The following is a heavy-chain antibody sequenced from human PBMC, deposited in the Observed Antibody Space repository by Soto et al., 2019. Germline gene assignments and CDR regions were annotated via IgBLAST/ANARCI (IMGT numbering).Heavy chain of an antibody. CDR1: GFTVSSNY. CDR3: ARGFWGAWARYFDY. Sequence: EVQLVVSGGGLIQPGGSLRLSCAASGFTVSSNYKSWVRQAPGKGLEWVSVIYSGGSTYYADSVKGRFTISRDNSKNTLYLQRNSLRAEDTAVYYCARGFWGAWARYFDYWGPGTLVTVSS. D-gene: IGHD3-10*01. CDR2: IYSGGST. V-gene: IGHV3-53*01. J-gene: IGHJ4*02.